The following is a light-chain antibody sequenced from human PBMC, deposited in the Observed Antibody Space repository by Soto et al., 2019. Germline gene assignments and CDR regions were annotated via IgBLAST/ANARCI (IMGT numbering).Light chain of an antibody. Sequence: QSVLTQPPSVSGAPGQRVTISCTGSSSNIGAGYDVHWYQQLPGTAPKLLIYGNSNRPSGVPDRFSGSKSGTSASLAITGLQAEDEADYYCQSYASSPDVVFGGGTKLTVL. CDR1: SSNIGAGYD. V-gene: IGLV1-40*01. CDR2: GNS. CDR3: QSYASSPDVV. J-gene: IGLJ2*01.